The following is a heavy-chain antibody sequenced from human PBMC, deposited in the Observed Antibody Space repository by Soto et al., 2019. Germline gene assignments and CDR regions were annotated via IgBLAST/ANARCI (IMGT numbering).Heavy chain of an antibody. V-gene: IGHV1-69*09. D-gene: IGHD2-2*03. J-gene: IGHJ4*02. CDR3: AWMKMARLDH. CDR2: MTPALPLT. CDR1: GVSFNSYG. Sequence: QVQLQQSGAEVKRPGSSVKVSCKASGVSFNSYGFAWVRQAPGQGLEWLGKMTPALPLTNYAQSLQGRVTITADTSTSTLYLELTSLTSKDTAVYYCAWMKMARLDHWGQGTLVTVSS.